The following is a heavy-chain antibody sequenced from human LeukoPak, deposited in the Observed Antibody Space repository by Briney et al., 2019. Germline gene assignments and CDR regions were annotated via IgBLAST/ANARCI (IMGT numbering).Heavy chain of an antibody. V-gene: IGHV4-59*08. J-gene: IGHJ5*02. CDR3: ARLGIRSSFDWLLGWFDP. CDR1: GGSISSYY. D-gene: IGHD3-9*01. Sequence: SETLSLTCTVSGGSISSYYWSWIRQPPGKGLEWIGYIYYSGSTNYNPSLKSRVTISVDTSKNQFSLKLSSVTAADTAVYYCARLGIRSSFDWLLGWFDPWGQGAPVTVSS. CDR2: IYYSGST.